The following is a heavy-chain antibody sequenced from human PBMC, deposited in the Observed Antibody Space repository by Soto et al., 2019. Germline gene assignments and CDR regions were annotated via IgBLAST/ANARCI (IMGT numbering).Heavy chain of an antibody. CDR2: IYPGDSDT. V-gene: IGHV5-51*01. CDR3: AGGGVRGVITRTRDYYGMDV. Sequence: PGESLKISCKGSGYSFTSYWIGWVRQMPGKGLEWMGIIYPGDSDTRYSPSFQGQVTISADKSINTAYLQWSSLKASDTAMYYFAGGGVRGVITRTRDYYGMDVWGQGTTVTVS. J-gene: IGHJ6*02. D-gene: IGHD3-10*01. CDR1: GYSFTSYW.